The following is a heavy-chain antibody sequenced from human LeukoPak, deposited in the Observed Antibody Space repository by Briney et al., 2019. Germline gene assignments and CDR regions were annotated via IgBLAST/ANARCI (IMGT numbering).Heavy chain of an antibody. V-gene: IGHV4-4*07. J-gene: IGHJ3*02. D-gene: IGHD3-16*01. CDR3: ARDQSGFGGHNNDAFDI. CDR2: VYASGST. CDR1: GGSIRNYY. Sequence: SETLSLTCTVSGGSIRNYYWNWIRQPAGKGLEWVGRVYASGSTRYDPSFNSRVTMSAETSKNQVSLKMTSVTAADTAVYLCARDQSGFGGHNNDAFDIWGQGTMVTVSS.